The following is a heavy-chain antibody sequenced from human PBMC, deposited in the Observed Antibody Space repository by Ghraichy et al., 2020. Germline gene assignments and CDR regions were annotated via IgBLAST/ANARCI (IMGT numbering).Heavy chain of an antibody. Sequence: GGSLRLSCAASGFTFSSYAMSWVRQAPGKGLEWVSAISGSGGSTYYADSVKGRFTISRDNSKNTLYLQMNSLRAEDTAVYYCAKDQHYLGEPYKYYDFWSGYYLGQYYYYGMDVWGQGTTVTVSS. V-gene: IGHV3-23*01. J-gene: IGHJ6*02. CDR1: GFTFSSYA. CDR3: AKDQHYLGEPYKYYDFWSGYYLGQYYYYGMDV. D-gene: IGHD3-3*01. CDR2: ISGSGGST.